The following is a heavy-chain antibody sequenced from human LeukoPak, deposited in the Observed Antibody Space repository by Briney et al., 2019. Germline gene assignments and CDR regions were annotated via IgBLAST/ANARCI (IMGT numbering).Heavy chain of an antibody. CDR1: GFTVSSNY. D-gene: IGHD2-15*01. CDR2: IYSDGST. V-gene: IGHV3-66*01. J-gene: IGHJ4*02. Sequence: GGSLRLSCAPSGFTVSSNYMSWVRQAPGKGLEWGSVIYSDGSTYYADSVQGRCTISRDNSKNTLSLQMISLRAEDTAVYYCARTMVVVGVTDYFDYWGQGTLVTVSS. CDR3: ARTMVVVGVTDYFDY.